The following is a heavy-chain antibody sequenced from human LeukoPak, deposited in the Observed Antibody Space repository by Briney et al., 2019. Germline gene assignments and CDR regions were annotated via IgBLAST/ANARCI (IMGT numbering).Heavy chain of an antibody. Sequence: PGGSLRLSCAASGSTFSSYWMHWVRQAPGKGLVWVSRINSDGSSTSYADSVKGRFTISRDNAKNTLYLQMNSLRAEDTAVYYCARRGSAAAGDYWGQGTLVTVSS. J-gene: IGHJ4*02. CDR1: GSTFSSYW. V-gene: IGHV3-74*01. D-gene: IGHD6-13*01. CDR3: ARRGSAAAGDY. CDR2: INSDGSST.